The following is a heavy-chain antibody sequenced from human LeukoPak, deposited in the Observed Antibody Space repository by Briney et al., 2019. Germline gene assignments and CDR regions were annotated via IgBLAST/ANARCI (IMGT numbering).Heavy chain of an antibody. Sequence: GGSLRLSCAGSGFTFNRFGIHWVRQAPGKGLEWVALIRYDGNDHWYGDSAKGRFTISRDNSRDTVYLQMDGLRVEDTAVYYCARWGIVGHDAFDLWGQGTMVTVSS. V-gene: IGHV3-33*01. CDR2: IRYDGNDH. J-gene: IGHJ3*01. CDR1: GFTFNRFG. D-gene: IGHD2-15*01. CDR3: ARWGIVGHDAFDL.